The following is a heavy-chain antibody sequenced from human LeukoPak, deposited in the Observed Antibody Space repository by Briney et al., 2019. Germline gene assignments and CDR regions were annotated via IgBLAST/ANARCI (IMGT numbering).Heavy chain of an antibody. V-gene: IGHV4-34*01. CDR2: IHNSGTT. J-gene: IGHJ4*02. Sequence: SETLSLTCAVSGRPFSGYFWSWIRQSSGKGLEWIGEIHNSGTTNYNPSLNSRVTISEDTSKNQFYLNLSSVTAADTPVYYCARRYYYNLGSFPFDFWGQGTLVTVSS. D-gene: IGHD3-10*01. CDR1: GRPFSGYF. CDR3: ARRYYYNLGSFPFDF.